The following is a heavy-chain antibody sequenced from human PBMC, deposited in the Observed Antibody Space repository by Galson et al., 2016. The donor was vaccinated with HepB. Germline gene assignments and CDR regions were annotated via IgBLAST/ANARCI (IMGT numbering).Heavy chain of an antibody. V-gene: IGHV3-21*01. Sequence: SLRLSCAASGFTFSTYSMNWVRQAPGKGLEWVSSMGTSRSYIYYADSVKGRFTISRDNAKNSLYLQMNSLRAEDTAVYYCARFDVRGVIHYGMDVWGQGTTVTVSS. D-gene: IGHD3-10*01. CDR3: ARFDVRGVIHYGMDV. CDR1: GFTFSTYS. J-gene: IGHJ6*02. CDR2: MGTSRSYI.